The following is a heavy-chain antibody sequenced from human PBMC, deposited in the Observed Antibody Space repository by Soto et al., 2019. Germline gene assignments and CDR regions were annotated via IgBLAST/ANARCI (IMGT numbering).Heavy chain of an antibody. Sequence: WRRIKQHPGKGLEWIGRISHSGSTYYNPSLRSRVTISLGASKSQFSLRLSSVTAADTAVYYCARVDHHGAGTYLFDYWGPATLVT. D-gene: IGHD3-10*01. CDR3: ARVDHHGAGTYLFDY. CDR2: ISHSGST. V-gene: IGHV4-38-2*02. J-gene: IGHJ4*02.